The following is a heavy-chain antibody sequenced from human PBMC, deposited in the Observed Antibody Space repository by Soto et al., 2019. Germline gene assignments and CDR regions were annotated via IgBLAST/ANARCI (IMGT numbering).Heavy chain of an antibody. CDR3: ASSHAGAHITAAVH. D-gene: IGHD6-13*01. V-gene: IGHV4-30-2*01. CDR2: IYHSGST. Sequence: QLQLQESGSGLVKPSQTLSLTCAVSGGSISSGGYSWNWIRQPQGNGLEWIGYIYHSGSTYYNPSLKSRVTISVDRYKNQFSLKLSSVTAADTDVYYCASSHAGAHITAAVHWGQGTLVTVSS. J-gene: IGHJ4*02. CDR1: GGSISSGGYS.